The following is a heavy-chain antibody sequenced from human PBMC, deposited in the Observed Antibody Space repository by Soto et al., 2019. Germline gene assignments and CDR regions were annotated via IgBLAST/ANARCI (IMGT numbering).Heavy chain of an antibody. CDR2: IIPIFGTA. V-gene: IGHV1-69*06. Sequence: QVQLVQSGAEVKKPGSSVKVSCKASGGTFSSYAISWGRQAPGQGLEWMGGIIPIFGTANYAQKVQGRVTITADKSTSRANMELSSLRSEDTAVYYCARTRSIAAAGYYYYGMDVWGQGTTVTVSS. CDR1: GGTFSSYA. J-gene: IGHJ6*02. D-gene: IGHD6-13*01. CDR3: ARTRSIAAAGYYYYGMDV.